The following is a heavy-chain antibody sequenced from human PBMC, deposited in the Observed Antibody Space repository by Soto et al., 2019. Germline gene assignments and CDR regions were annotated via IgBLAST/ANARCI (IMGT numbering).Heavy chain of an antibody. CDR1: GGSISSYY. V-gene: IGHV4-59*01. CDR2: IYYSGST. J-gene: IGHJ6*02. D-gene: IGHD6-13*01. Sequence: PSETLSLTCTVSGGSISSYYWSWIRQPPGKGLEWIGYIYYSGSTNYNPSLKSRVTISVGTSKNQFSLKLSSVTAADTAVYYCARAAAAAPALGYYYGMDVWGQGTTVTVSS. CDR3: ARAAAAAPALGYYYGMDV.